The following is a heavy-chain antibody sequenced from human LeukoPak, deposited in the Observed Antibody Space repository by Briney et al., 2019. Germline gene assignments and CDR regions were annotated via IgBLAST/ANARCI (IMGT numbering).Heavy chain of an antibody. Sequence: ASLKVSCKASGGTFSSYAISWVRQAPGQGLELMGRIIPIFGIANYAQKFQGRVTITADKSTSTAYMELSSLRSEDTAVYYCARDRDGYNTYDYWGQGTLVTVSS. D-gene: IGHD5-24*01. V-gene: IGHV1-69*04. CDR2: IIPIFGIA. J-gene: IGHJ4*02. CDR3: ARDRDGYNTYDY. CDR1: GGTFSSYA.